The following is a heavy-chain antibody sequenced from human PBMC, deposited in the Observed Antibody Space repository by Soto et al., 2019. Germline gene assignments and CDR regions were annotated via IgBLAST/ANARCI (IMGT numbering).Heavy chain of an antibody. D-gene: IGHD3-3*01. Sequence: GGSLRLSCAASGFTFSSYGMHWVRQAPGKGLEWVAVIWYDGSNEYYADSVKGRFTISRDNSKNTLYLQMNSLRAEDTAVYYCARDLRYSNPIFGVVMTYYYGMDVWGQGATVTVSS. J-gene: IGHJ6*02. CDR1: GFTFSSYG. V-gene: IGHV3-33*01. CDR2: IWYDGSNE. CDR3: ARDLRYSNPIFGVVMTYYYGMDV.